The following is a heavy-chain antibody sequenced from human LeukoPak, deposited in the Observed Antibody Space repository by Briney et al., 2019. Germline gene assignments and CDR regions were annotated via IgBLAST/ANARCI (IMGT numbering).Heavy chain of an antibody. CDR2: INHSGST. Sequence: PSETLSLTCTVSGGSISSSSYYWGWIRQPPGKGLEWIGEINHSGSTNYNPSLKSRVTISVDTSKNQFSLKLSSVTAADTAVYYCARGRPIYSSSWYKPTNYFDYWGQGTLVTVSS. CDR1: GGSISSSSYY. J-gene: IGHJ4*02. V-gene: IGHV4-39*07. CDR3: ARGRPIYSSSWYKPTNYFDY. D-gene: IGHD6-13*01.